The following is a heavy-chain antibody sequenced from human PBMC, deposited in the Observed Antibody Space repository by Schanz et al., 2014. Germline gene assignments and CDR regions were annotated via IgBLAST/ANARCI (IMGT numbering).Heavy chain of an antibody. J-gene: IGHJ6*02. CDR1: GFIFNDYY. D-gene: IGHD3-10*01. V-gene: IGHV3-11*04. Sequence: QVQLVESGGGLVKPGGSLRLSCAASGFIFNDYYMNWIRQAPGKGLEWLSYISRDGTTSYYADSVRGRFTISRDNAKNSLYLQMNSLRDEDTAVYYCAAEYYGRTDVWGQGTTVTVSS. CDR2: ISRDGTTS. CDR3: AAEYYGRTDV.